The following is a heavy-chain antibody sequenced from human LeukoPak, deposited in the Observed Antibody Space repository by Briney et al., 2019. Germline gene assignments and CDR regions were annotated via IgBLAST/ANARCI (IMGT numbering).Heavy chain of an antibody. V-gene: IGHV3-21*01. D-gene: IGHD1-26*01. CDR2: ISGSSSDI. CDR1: AFTFSSYS. CDR3: ARRGYHDYSGFDF. J-gene: IGHJ4*02. Sequence: GGSLRLSCAGSAFTFSSYSMNWVRQAPGKGLEWVSSISGSSSDIYYADSVKGRFSISRDNAKNSLYLQMKSLRAEDTAVYYCARRGYHDYSGFDFWGQGTLVTVSS.